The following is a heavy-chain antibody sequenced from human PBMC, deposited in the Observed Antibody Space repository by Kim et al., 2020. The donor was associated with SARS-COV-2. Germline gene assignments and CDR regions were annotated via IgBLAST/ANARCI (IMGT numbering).Heavy chain of an antibody. CDR3: ARSSSSGYYYYYGMDV. D-gene: IGHD6-13*01. J-gene: IGHJ6*02. Sequence: SVKSRITINPDTSKNQFSLQLNSVTPEDTAVYYCARSSSSGYYYYYGMDVWGQGTTVTVSS. V-gene: IGHV6-1*01.